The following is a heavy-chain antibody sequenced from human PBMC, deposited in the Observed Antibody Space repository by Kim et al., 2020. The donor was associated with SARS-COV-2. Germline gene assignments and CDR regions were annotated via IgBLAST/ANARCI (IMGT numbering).Heavy chain of an antibody. Sequence: SVKGRFTISRDNSKNTMYLQMNSLRAEDTAVYYCAKSYAFDIWGQGTVVTVSS. V-gene: IGHV3-23*01. J-gene: IGHJ3*02. CDR3: AKSYAFDI.